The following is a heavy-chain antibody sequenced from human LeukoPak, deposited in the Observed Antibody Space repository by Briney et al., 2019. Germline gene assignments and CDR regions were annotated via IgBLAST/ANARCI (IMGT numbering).Heavy chain of an antibody. CDR2: ISSSSTYK. Sequence: GGSLRLSCAASGFTFSTYTMNWGRQAPGQGLEWGSSISSSSTYKYYADSMKGRFTISRDNAKNSLYLQMNSLRAEDTAVYYCARDHDYGDYVDAFDIWGQGTMVTVSS. J-gene: IGHJ3*02. V-gene: IGHV3-21*01. CDR3: ARDHDYGDYVDAFDI. CDR1: GFTFSTYT. D-gene: IGHD4-17*01.